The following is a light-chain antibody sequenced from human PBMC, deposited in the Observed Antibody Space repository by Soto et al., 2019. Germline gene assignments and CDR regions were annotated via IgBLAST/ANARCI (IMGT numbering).Light chain of an antibody. J-gene: IGLJ1*01. CDR1: KLGDKY. CDR2: QDS. V-gene: IGLV3-1*01. CDR3: QAWDSSTAWV. Sequence: SYELTQPPSVSVSPGQTASITCSGDKLGDKYACWYQQKPGQSPVLVIYQDSKRPSGIPERFSGSNSGNTATLTISGTQAMDEADYYCQAWDSSTAWVFGTGTKHTVL.